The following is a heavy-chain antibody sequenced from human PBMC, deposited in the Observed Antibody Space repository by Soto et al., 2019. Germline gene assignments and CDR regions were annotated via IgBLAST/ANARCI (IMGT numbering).Heavy chain of an antibody. J-gene: IGHJ4*02. V-gene: IGHV1-2*02. CDR3: APGGFVAQTVDY. CDR2: INPKTGGT. CDR1: GYTFTDYY. Sequence: ASVKVSCKXSGYTFTDYYIHWVRQAPGQGLEWMGWINPKTGGTNYAEKFQGRITMTRDTSISTAYMELSSLRSDDTAVYYCAPGGFVAQTVDYWGQGTLVTVSS. D-gene: IGHD2-15*01.